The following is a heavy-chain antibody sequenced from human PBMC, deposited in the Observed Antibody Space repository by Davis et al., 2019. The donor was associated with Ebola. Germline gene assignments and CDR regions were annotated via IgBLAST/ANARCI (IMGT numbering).Heavy chain of an antibody. D-gene: IGHD7-27*01. Sequence: ASVKVSCKASGYTFTKFGINWVRQAPGQGLEWMGWISAYNGDTNYAPNFQGRVTMTPDTSTSTAYMEVRSLTSDDTAVYYCARGDAWGDFDYWGQGTLVTVSS. CDR2: ISAYNGDT. CDR3: ARGDAWGDFDY. V-gene: IGHV1-18*04. J-gene: IGHJ4*02. CDR1: GYTFTKFG.